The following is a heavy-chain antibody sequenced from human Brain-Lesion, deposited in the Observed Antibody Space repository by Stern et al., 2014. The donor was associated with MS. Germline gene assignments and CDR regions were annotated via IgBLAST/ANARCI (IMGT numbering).Heavy chain of an antibody. D-gene: IGHD5-18*01. V-gene: IGHV3-15*02. J-gene: IGHJ4*02. CDR1: GFTFSNVW. Sequence: EMQLVESGGALVKPGGSLRLSCAGSGFTFSNVWVNWVRQAPGKGLGWVARVKIRGDGGTSDYGAPVKGRFTISRDDSKNTLYLQIDNLRAEDTAVYYCTTIGYSASRSGFFDFWGQGSLVTVSS. CDR2: VKIRGDGGTS. CDR3: TTIGYSASRSGFFDF.